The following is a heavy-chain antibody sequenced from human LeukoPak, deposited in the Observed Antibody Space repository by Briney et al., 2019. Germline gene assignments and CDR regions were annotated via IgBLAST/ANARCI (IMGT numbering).Heavy chain of an antibody. J-gene: IGHJ4*02. D-gene: IGHD5-12*01. CDR2: IYNRGST. V-gene: IGHV4-59*01. Sequence: PSETLSLTCTVSGGSISSYYWSWIRQPPGKGLEWIGDIYNRGSTNYNPSLKSRVTISVDTPKNQFSLKLSPKTAADTAVYYCARALSGYRSIIDYWGQGTLVTVSS. CDR1: GGSISSYY. CDR3: ARALSGYRSIIDY.